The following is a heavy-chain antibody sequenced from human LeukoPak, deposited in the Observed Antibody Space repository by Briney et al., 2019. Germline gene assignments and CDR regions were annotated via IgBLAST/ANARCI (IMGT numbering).Heavy chain of an antibody. D-gene: IGHD3-10*01. J-gene: IGHJ4*02. V-gene: IGHV3-7*01. CDR2: IKQDGKEK. Sequence: GGSLRLSCAASEFTFSSSYMSWVRQAPGKGLEWVANIKQDGKEKHYVDSVKGRFTISRDNAKRSLYLQMDSLRAEDTAVYYCARDPRGSEYSHFDSWGQGTQVTVSP. CDR3: ARDPRGSEYSHFDS. CDR1: EFTFSSSY.